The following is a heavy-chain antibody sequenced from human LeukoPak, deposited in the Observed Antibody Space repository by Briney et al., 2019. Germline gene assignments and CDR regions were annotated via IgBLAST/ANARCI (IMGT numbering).Heavy chain of an antibody. CDR3: ARAGPRRDGYNFDY. CDR1: GGSISSYY. J-gene: IGHJ4*02. D-gene: IGHD5-24*01. CDR2: ISYTDTGRT. V-gene: IGHV4-59*01. Sequence: SGTLSLTCTVSGGSISSYYWSWIRQPPGKGLEWIGYISYTDTGRTNYNPSLKSRVTMSVDTSKSQFSLQLSSVTAADTAVYYCARAGPRRDGYNFDYWGQGTLVTVSS.